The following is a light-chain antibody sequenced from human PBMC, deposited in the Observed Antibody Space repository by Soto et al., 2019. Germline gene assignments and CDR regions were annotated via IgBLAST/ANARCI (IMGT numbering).Light chain of an antibody. V-gene: IGKV3-11*01. CDR3: QQRSNWPIT. Sequence: EIVLTQSPATRCLSPGERATLSCRASQSVSSYLAWYQQKPGPAPRLLIYDASNSATSIPARFSGSASGTGFTPTISRLEPEDFAVYYCQQRSNWPITFGPGTRLEIK. CDR1: QSVSSY. CDR2: DAS. J-gene: IGKJ5*01.